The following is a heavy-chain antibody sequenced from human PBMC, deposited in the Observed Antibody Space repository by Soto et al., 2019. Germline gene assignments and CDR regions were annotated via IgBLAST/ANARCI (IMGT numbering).Heavy chain of an antibody. V-gene: IGHV4-4*02. D-gene: IGHD4-4*01. CDR3: VRRAQYSGVYYSLDH. J-gene: IGHJ4*02. CDR2: IWHSGNT. CDR1: GGSIISTNF. Sequence: QVQLQESGPGLVKPSGTLSLTCAVSGGSIISTNFWTWVRQPPGKGLEWIGEIWHSGNTNYCPSLKGRVSISVDKSQNQFSLKLDSVTAADTAVYFCVRRAQYSGVYYSLDHWGQGTLVTVSS.